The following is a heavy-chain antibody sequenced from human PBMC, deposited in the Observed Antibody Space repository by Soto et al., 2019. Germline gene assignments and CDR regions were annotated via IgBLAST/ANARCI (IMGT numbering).Heavy chain of an antibody. CDR3: ARLTYDSSGSLG. J-gene: IGHJ3*01. D-gene: IGHD3-22*01. V-gene: IGHV1-69*04. CDR2: IIPILGIA. Sequence: SVKVSCKASGYTFTNYAMHWVRQAPGQGLEWMGRIIPILGIANYAQKFQGRVTITADKSTSTAYMELSSLRSEDTAVYYCARLTYDSSGSLGWGQGTMVTVSS. CDR1: GYTFTNYA.